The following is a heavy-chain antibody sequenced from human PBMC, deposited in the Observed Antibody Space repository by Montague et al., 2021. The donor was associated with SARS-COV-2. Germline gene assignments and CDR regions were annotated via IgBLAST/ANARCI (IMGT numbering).Heavy chain of an antibody. CDR3: ASQVPDFWSGIDY. J-gene: IGHJ4*02. V-gene: IGHV4-59*01. CDR1: GGSIRSYY. CDR2: IYYSGST. Sequence: SETLSLTCTVSGGSIRSYYWSWIRQPPGKGLEWIGYIYYSGSTNYNPSLKSRVTISVDTSKNQFSLKLNSVTAADTAVYYCASQVPDFWSGIDYWGQGTLVTVSS. D-gene: IGHD3-3*01.